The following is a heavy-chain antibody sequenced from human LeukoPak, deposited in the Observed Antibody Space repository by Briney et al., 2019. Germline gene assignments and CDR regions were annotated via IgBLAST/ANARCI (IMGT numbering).Heavy chain of an antibody. Sequence: PSDTLFLTCSVSGASISSGSNYWGWIRQPPGKTLEWIGSIYSSGSPYYNSSLKSRAIIIIDTPKNHFSLTLSSVTAADTAVYYCARSDGYGLVGIWGQGTMVTVSS. CDR3: ARSDGYGLVGI. CDR2: IYSSGSP. D-gene: IGHD3-10*01. J-gene: IGHJ3*02. CDR1: GASISSGSNY. V-gene: IGHV4-39*07.